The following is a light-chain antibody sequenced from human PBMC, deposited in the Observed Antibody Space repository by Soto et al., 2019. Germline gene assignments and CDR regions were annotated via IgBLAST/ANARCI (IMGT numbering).Light chain of an antibody. CDR2: DTS. CDR1: TGAVTSGHY. CDR3: LLSFSGTHVV. V-gene: IGLV7-46*01. J-gene: IGLJ2*01. Sequence: VVTQEPSLTVSPGGTVTLTCGSSTGAVTSGHYPYWFQQKSGQAPRALIYDTSNKHSWTPARFSGSLLGGKAALTLSGAQPEDEAEYYCLLSFSGTHVVFGGGTKVTVL.